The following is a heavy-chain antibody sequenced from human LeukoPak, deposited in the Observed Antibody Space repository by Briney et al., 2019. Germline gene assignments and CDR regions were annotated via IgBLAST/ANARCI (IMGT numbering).Heavy chain of an antibody. J-gene: IGHJ4*02. CDR3: ATTRPNLWFGEVNPYYFDY. Sequence: SETLSLTCTVSGGSISSYYWNWIRQPPGKGLEWIGYIYYSGSTNYNPSLKSRVTISVDTSKNQFSLKLSSVTAADTAVYYCATTRPNLWFGEVNPYYFDYWGQGTLVTVSS. D-gene: IGHD3-10*01. V-gene: IGHV4-59*01. CDR2: IYYSGST. CDR1: GGSISSYY.